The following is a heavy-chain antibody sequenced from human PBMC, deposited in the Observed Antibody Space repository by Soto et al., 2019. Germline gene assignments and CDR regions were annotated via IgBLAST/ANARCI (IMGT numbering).Heavy chain of an antibody. CDR2: ISVYNGGT. CDR1: GYTFTNYG. V-gene: IGHV1-18*01. J-gene: IGHJ4*02. CDR3: ARVYVLGDCFSGCDFDY. Sequence: QVQLVQSGTEVKKAGSAVKVSCKTSGYTFTNYGISWIRQAPGQGLEWIAWISVYNGGTNYAQNVKGRVTMTTDTLTTTAYLELRSLRSDDTAVYYSARVYVLGDCFSGCDFDYWGQRTLVTVS. D-gene: IGHD2-21*01.